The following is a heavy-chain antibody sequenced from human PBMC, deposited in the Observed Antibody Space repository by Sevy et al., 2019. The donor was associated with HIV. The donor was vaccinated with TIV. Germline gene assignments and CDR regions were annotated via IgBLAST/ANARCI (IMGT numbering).Heavy chain of an antibody. Sequence: GEPLKISCAASGYTFNNAWMSWVRQAPGKGLEWLGRIKSKTDGGSAEYASPVKGRFTISRDDSKSTLYLQMNRLRTEDTGVYYCTGATVFGATWFDPWGQGALVTVSS. CDR2: IKSKTDGGSA. CDR1: GYTFNNAW. CDR3: TGATVFGATWFDP. V-gene: IGHV3-15*01. J-gene: IGHJ5*02. D-gene: IGHD3-3*01.